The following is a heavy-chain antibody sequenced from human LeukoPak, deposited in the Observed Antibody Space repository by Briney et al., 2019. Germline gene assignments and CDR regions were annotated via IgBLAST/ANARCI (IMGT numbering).Heavy chain of an antibody. CDR2: INTNTGNP. CDR1: GYTFTGYY. CDR3: ARDYLRWTCTD. D-gene: IGHD2-21*01. Sequence: ASVKVSCKASGYTFTGYYMHWVRQAPGQGLEWMGWINTNTGNPTYAQGFTGRFVFSLDTSVSTAYLQISSLKAEDTAVYYCARDYLRWTCTDWGQGTLVTVSS. J-gene: IGHJ4*02. V-gene: IGHV7-4-1*02.